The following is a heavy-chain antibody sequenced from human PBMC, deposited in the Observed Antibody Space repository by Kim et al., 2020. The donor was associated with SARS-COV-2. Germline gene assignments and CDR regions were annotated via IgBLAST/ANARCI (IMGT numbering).Heavy chain of an antibody. CDR2: ISWNSGSI. J-gene: IGHJ4*02. CDR1: GFTFDDYA. CDR3: AKGGRPYYYGSGSYYDY. Sequence: GGSLRLSCAASGFTFDDYAMHWVRQAPGKGLEWVSGISWNSGSIGYADSVKGRFTISRDNAKNSLYLQMNSLRAEDTALYYCAKGGRPYYYGSGSYYDYWGQGTLVTVSS. V-gene: IGHV3-9*01. D-gene: IGHD3-10*01.